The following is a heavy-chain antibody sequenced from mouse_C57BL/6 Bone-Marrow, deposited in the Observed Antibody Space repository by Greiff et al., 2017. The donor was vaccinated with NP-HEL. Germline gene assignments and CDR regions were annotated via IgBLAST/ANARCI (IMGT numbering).Heavy chain of an antibody. Sequence: EVQLQQSGAELVRPGSSVKMSCKTSGYTFTSYGINWVKQRPGQGLEWIGYIYPGNGYTEYNEKFKGKATLTLDKSSSTAYMQLSRLTSEDSAIYFCARKGAWERYFGVWGTGTTVTVSA. J-gene: IGHJ1*03. CDR3: ARKGAWERYFGV. CDR1: GYTFTSYG. CDR2: IYPGNGYT. D-gene: IGHD4-1*01. V-gene: IGHV1-58*01.